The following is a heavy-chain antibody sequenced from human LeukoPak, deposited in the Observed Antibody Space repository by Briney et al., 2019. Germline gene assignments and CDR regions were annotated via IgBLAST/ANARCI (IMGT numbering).Heavy chain of an antibody. V-gene: IGHV3-11*04. CDR3: VRDNPRCCGVVPANIDDY. J-gene: IGHJ4*02. Sequence: GGSLRLSCAASGFTFSDYYMTWIRHAPGKGLETVAYISGSGSVIVYADSVRGRFTISRDNAQNSLYLQMNSLRAEDTAVYYCVRDNPRCCGVVPANIDDYWGQGTLVTVSS. CDR2: ISGSGSVI. CDR1: GFTFSDYY. D-gene: IGHD2-15*01.